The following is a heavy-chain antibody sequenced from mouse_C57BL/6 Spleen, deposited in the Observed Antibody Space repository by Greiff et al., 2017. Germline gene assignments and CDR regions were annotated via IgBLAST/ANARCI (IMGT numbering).Heavy chain of an antibody. D-gene: IGHD2-4*01. CDR1: GFSLTSYG. J-gene: IGHJ3*01. V-gene: IGHV2-2*01. CDR2: IWSGGST. CDR3: ARNDDYCFAY. Sequence: VKLVESGPGLVQPSQSLSITCTVSGFSLTSYGVHWVRQSPGKGLEWLGVIWSGGSTDYNAAFISRLSISKDNSKSQVFFKMNSLQADDTAIYYCARNDDYCFAYWGQGTLVTVSA.